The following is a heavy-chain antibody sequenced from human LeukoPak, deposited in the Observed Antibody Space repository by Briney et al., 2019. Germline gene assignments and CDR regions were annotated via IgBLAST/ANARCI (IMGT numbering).Heavy chain of an antibody. Sequence: ASVTVSFKASGYTFTSYYMHWVRQAPGQGLEWMGIINPSGGSTSYAQKFQGRVTMTRDTSTSTVYMELSSLRSEDTAVYYCATGYCSGGSCYSVDYWGQGTLVTVSS. CDR1: GYTFTSYY. V-gene: IGHV1-46*03. J-gene: IGHJ4*02. CDR2: INPSGGST. D-gene: IGHD2-15*01. CDR3: ATGYCSGGSCYSVDY.